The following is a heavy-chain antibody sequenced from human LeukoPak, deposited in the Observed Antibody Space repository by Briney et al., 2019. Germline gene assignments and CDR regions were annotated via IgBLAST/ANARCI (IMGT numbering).Heavy chain of an antibody. D-gene: IGHD1-26*01. CDR3: ARDVGGSLDY. CDR1: GFTFSTYW. CDR2: IKGDESAK. V-gene: IGHV3-7*01. J-gene: IGHJ4*02. Sequence: GGSLRLSCAASGFTFSTYWMAWVRQAPGKGLEWVANIKGDESAKHQADSVRGRFTISRDNAQNSVYLQMTSLRGEDTAVYYCARDVGGSLDYWGQGTLVTVSS.